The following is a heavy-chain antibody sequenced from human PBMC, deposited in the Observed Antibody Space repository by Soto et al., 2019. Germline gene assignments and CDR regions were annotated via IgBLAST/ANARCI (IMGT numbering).Heavy chain of an antibody. Sequence: QVQLQESGPGLVKPSETLSLTCTVSGGSISSYYWSWIRQPPGKGLEWIGYIYYSGSTNYHPPLKTRVTLSVDTCKTQFTLKLSSVPAADTAVYYCARGWVVATWYTDLLGRGTLVTVSS. J-gene: IGHJ2*01. CDR3: ARGWVVATWYTDL. D-gene: IGHD5-12*01. CDR1: GGSISSYY. V-gene: IGHV4-59*01. CDR2: IYYSGST.